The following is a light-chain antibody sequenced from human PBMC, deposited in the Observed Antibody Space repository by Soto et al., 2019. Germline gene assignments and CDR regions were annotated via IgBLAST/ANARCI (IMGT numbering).Light chain of an antibody. V-gene: IGKV1-5*03. CDR3: LQYFDHYRT. J-gene: IGKJ1*01. Sequence: DIQMTQSPSTLSASVGDSVTITCRASQIIYSWLAWYQQKPGNAPKLLIYKSSTVERGVPSRVSASGSETEFTLTIDSLQPADFATYYCLQYFDHYRTFGQGTKVEIK. CDR2: KSS. CDR1: QIIYSW.